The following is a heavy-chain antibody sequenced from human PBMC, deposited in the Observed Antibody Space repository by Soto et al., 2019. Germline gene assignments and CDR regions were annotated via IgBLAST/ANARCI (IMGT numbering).Heavy chain of an antibody. CDR2: INHSGST. Sequence: QVQLQQWGAGLLKPSETLSLTCGVYGGSFSGYYWSWIRQPPGKGLEWIGEINHSGSTNYNNPSLKSRVTISVDTSKNQFSLTLSSVTAADTAVYYCARQFKGIAMRDYWGQGTLVTVSS. CDR1: GGSFSGYY. V-gene: IGHV4-34*01. CDR3: ARQFKGIAMRDY. J-gene: IGHJ4*02. D-gene: IGHD6-13*01.